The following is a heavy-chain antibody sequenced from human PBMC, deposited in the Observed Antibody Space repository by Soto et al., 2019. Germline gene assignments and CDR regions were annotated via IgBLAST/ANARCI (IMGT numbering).Heavy chain of an antibody. D-gene: IGHD3-3*01. Sequence: QITLEESGPTRVKPTQPLTLTCTFSGFSISTSGVGVGWIRQPPGKALEWLAHIYWDDDKRYSPFLKSRLTIAKNTSNNQVVLTLTHVDPVDTATDYCAHSLWRGYKAVFESWCQGTLITVSS. CDR2: IYWDDDK. V-gene: IGHV2-5*02. CDR3: AHSLWRGYKAVFES. CDR1: GFSISTSGVG. J-gene: IGHJ5*01.